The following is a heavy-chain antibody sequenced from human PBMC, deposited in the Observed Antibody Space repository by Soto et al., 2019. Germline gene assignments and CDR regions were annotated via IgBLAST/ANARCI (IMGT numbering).Heavy chain of an antibody. Sequence: KPSETLSLTCTVSGGSISSYYWSWIRQPPGKGLEWIGYIYYSGSTNYNPSHKNRVTISVDTSKKQFSLKLSTVTPADTAVYYCARAAPPNLRQDANWFYPWGQGTLVTVS. J-gene: IGHJ5*02. D-gene: IGHD4-17*01. CDR2: IYYSGST. V-gene: IGHV4-59*01. CDR1: GGSISSYY. CDR3: ARAAPPNLRQDANWFYP.